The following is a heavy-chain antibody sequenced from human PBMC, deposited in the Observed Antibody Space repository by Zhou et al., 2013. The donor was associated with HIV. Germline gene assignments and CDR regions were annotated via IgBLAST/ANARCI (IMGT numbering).Heavy chain of an antibody. CDR3: ARRPNWWEGYFDL. CDR1: GYTFTGYY. CDR2: INPNSGDI. V-gene: IGHV1-2*02. Sequence: QVQLVQSGAEVKKPGASVTVSCKASGYTFTGYYIHWVRQAPGQGLEWMGWINPNSGDINYAQNFQGRVTLTRDTSISTAYMELRSLRSDDTAVYYCARRPNWWEGYFDLVGPWHLVTVSS. J-gene: IGHJ2*01. D-gene: IGHD2-8*02.